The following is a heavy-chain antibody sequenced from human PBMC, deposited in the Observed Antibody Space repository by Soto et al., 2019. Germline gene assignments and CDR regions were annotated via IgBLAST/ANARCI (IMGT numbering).Heavy chain of an antibody. CDR3: ASTYYGSGSYYFSGYYYYGMDV. J-gene: IGHJ6*02. D-gene: IGHD3-10*01. CDR1: GGSISSYY. V-gene: IGHV4-59*01. Sequence: SEALSLTCTVSGGSISSYYWSWIRQPPGKGLEWIGYIYYSGSTNYNPSLKSRVTISVDTSKNQFSLKLSSVTAADTAVYYCASTYYGSGSYYFSGYYYYGMDVWGQGTTVTVSS. CDR2: IYYSGST.